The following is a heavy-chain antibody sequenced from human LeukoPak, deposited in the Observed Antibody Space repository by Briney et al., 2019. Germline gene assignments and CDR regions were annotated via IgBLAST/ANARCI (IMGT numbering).Heavy chain of an antibody. CDR2: IIPIFGTA. J-gene: IGHJ2*01. D-gene: IGHD3-9*01. V-gene: IGHV1-69*13. CDR1: GGTFSSYA. Sequence: SVKVSCKASGGTFSSYAISWVRQAPGQGLEWMGGIIPIFGTANYAQKFQGRVTITADESTSTAYMELSSLRSEDTAVYYCATAPNYDILTGYYTNWYFDLWGRGTLVTVSS. CDR3: ATAPNYDILTGYYTNWYFDL.